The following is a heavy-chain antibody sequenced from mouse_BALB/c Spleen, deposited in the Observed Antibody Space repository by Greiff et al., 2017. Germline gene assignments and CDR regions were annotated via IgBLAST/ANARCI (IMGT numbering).Heavy chain of an antibody. D-gene: IGHD2-4*01. V-gene: IGHV1-15*01. CDR3: ARGITTAWFAY. J-gene: IGHJ3*01. CDR1: GYTFTDYE. Sequence: QVQLKQSGAELVRPGASVKLSCKALGYTFTDYEMHWVKQTPVHGLEWIGAIHPGSGGTAYNQKFKGKATLTADTSSNTAYMQLSSLTSEDSAVYYCARGITTAWFAYWGQGTLVTVSA. CDR2: IHPGSGGT.